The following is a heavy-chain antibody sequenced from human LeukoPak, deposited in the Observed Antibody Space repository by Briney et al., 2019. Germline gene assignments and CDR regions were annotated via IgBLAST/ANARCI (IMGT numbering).Heavy chain of an antibody. Sequence: GGSLRLSCAASGFTFSSYGMHWVRQAPGKGLEWVAVISYDGSNKYYADSVKGRFTISRDNSKNTLYLQMNSLRAEDTAVYYCAKDVGYCSGGRCRDYWGQGTLVTVSS. J-gene: IGHJ4*02. CDR2: ISYDGSNK. CDR3: AKDVGYCSGGRCRDY. V-gene: IGHV3-30*18. D-gene: IGHD2-15*01. CDR1: GFTFSSYG.